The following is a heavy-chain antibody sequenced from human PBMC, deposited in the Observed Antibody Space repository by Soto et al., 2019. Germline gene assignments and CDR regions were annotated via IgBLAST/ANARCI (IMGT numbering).Heavy chain of an antibody. CDR1: GYTFTSYA. V-gene: IGHV1-3*01. J-gene: IGHJ4*02. CDR3: ARDRFTLGDFSSTSCYPDY. Sequence: QVQLVQSGAEVKKPGASVKVSCKASGYTFTSYAMHWVRQAPGQRLEWMGWINAGNGNTKYSQKFQGRVTITRDTSASTAYMELSSLSSEDTAVYYCARDRFTLGDFSSTSCYPDYWGQGALVTVSS. CDR2: INAGNGNT. D-gene: IGHD2-2*01.